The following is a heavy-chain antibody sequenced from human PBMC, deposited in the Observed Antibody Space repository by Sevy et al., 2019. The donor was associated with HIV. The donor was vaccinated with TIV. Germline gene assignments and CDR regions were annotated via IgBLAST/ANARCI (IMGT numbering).Heavy chain of an antibody. V-gene: IGHV1-24*01. Sequence: GASVKVSCKVSGYTLSKLSIHWVRQPPGKGLEWMGRFDPDDGETIYAQRFQGRVTMTEDTSADTAYMELSSLRSEDTAMYYCATAREYYSDNSGYLDYWGQGSPVTVSS. CDR3: ATAREYYSDNSGYLDY. CDR2: FDPDDGET. J-gene: IGHJ4*02. CDR1: GYTLSKLS. D-gene: IGHD3-22*01.